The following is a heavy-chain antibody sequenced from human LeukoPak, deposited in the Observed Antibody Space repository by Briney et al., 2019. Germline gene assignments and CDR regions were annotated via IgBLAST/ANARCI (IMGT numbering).Heavy chain of an antibody. CDR2: ISYDGSNK. Sequence: GRSLRLSCAASGFTFSSYAMHWVRQAPGKGLEWVAVISYDGSNKYYADSVKGRFTISRDNSKNTLYLQMNSLSAEDTAVYYCARCGYSNEYYFDYWGQGTLVTVSS. CDR1: GFTFSSYA. D-gene: IGHD4-11*01. CDR3: ARCGYSNEYYFDY. J-gene: IGHJ4*02. V-gene: IGHV3-30-3*01.